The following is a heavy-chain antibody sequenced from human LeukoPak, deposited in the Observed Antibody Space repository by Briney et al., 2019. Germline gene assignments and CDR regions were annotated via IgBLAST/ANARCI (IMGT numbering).Heavy chain of an antibody. D-gene: IGHD6-19*01. J-gene: IGHJ4*02. CDR1: GFTFSSYA. CDR3: ARELRIAVAGTKDY. CDR2: ISGSGTSA. Sequence: GGSLRLSCAASGFTFSSYAMSWVRQAPGKGLEWVSGISGSGTSAYYADSVKGRFTISRDNSKNTLYLQMNSLRAEDTAPYYCARELRIAVAGTKDYWGQGTLVTVSS. V-gene: IGHV3-23*01.